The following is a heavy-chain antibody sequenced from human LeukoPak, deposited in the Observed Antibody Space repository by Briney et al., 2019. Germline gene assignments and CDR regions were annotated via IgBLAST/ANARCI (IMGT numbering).Heavy chain of an antibody. V-gene: IGHV4-59*08. CDR2: IYYSGST. Sequence: SETLSLTCTVSGGSISSHYWSWIRQPPGKGLEWIGYIYYSGSTNYNPSLKSRVTISVDTSKNQFSLKLSSVTAADTAVYYCARHGGTYYDILTGYYSWFDPWGQGTLVTVSS. CDR1: GGSISSHY. D-gene: IGHD3-9*01. J-gene: IGHJ5*02. CDR3: ARHGGTYYDILTGYYSWFDP.